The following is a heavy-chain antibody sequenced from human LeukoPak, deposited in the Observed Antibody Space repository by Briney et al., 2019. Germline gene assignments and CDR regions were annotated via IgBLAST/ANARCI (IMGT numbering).Heavy chain of an antibody. V-gene: IGHV3-23*01. CDR2: ISGSGGST. CDR3: AKLSSYQYYFDY. Sequence: GGSLRLSCAASGFTFSSYAMHWVRQAPGKGLEWVSAISGSGGSTYYADSVKGRFTISRDNSKNTLYLQMNSLRAEDTAVYYCAKLSSYQYYFDYWGQGTLVTVSS. J-gene: IGHJ4*02. CDR1: GFTFSSYA. D-gene: IGHD6-6*01.